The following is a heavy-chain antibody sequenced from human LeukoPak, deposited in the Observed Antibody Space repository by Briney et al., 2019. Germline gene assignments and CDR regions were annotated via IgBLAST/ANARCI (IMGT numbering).Heavy chain of an antibody. Sequence: SETLSLTCAVYGGSFTDYNWTRLRQSPEKGLEWIGEINDSGTTHYNPSLKSRVTISGDTAKHQCSLRMTSLTAADTAVYYCARGLDLEGLDYWGQGTLVTVSS. V-gene: IGHV4-34*01. CDR2: INDSGTT. J-gene: IGHJ4*02. CDR3: ARGLDLEGLDY. CDR1: GGSFTDYN. D-gene: IGHD1-1*01.